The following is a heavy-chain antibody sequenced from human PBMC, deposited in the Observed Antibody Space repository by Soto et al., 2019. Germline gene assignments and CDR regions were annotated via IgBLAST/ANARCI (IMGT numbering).Heavy chain of an antibody. CDR2: IYSGGST. V-gene: IGHV3-66*01. CDR1: GFTVSSNY. CDR3: ARVKGDYDPFDY. D-gene: IGHD4-17*01. Sequence: EVQLVESGGGLVQPGGSLRLSCAASGFTVSSNYMSWVRQAPGKGLGWVSVIYSGGSTYYADSLKGRFTISRDNSKNTLYLQMNSLRAEDTAVYYCARVKGDYDPFDYWGQGTLVTVSS. J-gene: IGHJ4*02.